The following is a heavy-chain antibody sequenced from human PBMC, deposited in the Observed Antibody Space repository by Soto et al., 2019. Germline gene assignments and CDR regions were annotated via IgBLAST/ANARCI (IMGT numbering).Heavy chain of an antibody. V-gene: IGHV3-30-3*01. CDR2: ISYDGSNK. Sequence: GGSLRLSCAASGFTFSSYAMHWVRQAPGKGLEWVAVISYDGSNKYYADSVKGRFTISRDNSKNTLYLQMNSLRAEDTAVYYCASFIAAAGTEFFDPWGQGTLVTVSS. CDR1: GFTFSSYA. J-gene: IGHJ5*02. CDR3: ASFIAAAGTEFFDP. D-gene: IGHD6-13*01.